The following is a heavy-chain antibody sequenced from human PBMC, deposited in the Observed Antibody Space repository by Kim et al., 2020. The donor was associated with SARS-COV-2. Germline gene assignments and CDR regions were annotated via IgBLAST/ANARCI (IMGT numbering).Heavy chain of an antibody. V-gene: IGHV4-34*01. CDR2: INHSGST. Sequence: SETLSLTCAVYGGSFSGYYWSWIRQPPGKGLEWIGEINHSGSTNYNPSLKSRVTISVDTSKNQFSLKLSSVTAADTAVYYCARRKVAATKRPSLNYFDYWGQGTLVTVSS. CDR1: GGSFSGYY. CDR3: ARRKVAATKRPSLNYFDY. J-gene: IGHJ4*02. D-gene: IGHD2-15*01.